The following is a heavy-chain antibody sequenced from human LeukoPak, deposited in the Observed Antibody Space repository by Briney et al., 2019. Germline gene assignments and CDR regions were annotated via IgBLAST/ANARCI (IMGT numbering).Heavy chain of an antibody. J-gene: IGHJ4*02. CDR3: ARGGYSFDY. V-gene: IGHV3-7*01. Sequence: GGSLRLPCAASGFTLSGYSMSWVRQAPGKGLEWVARLHADGIERYFVDSVKGRFTISRDNAKNSLYLQMYSLRLDDTAVYYCARGGYSFDYLSQGTLVTVSS. CDR2: LHADGIER. D-gene: IGHD5-12*01. CDR1: GFTLSGYS.